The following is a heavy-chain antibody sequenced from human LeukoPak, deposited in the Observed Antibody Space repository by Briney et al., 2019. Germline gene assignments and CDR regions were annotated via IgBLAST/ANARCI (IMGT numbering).Heavy chain of an antibody. V-gene: IGHV3-23*01. Sequence: LTGGSLRLSCAASGFTFSNYWMVWVRQAPGKGPEWVSAISGSGGSTYYADSVKGRFTISRDNSKNTLYLQMNSLRAEDTAVYYCAKGYSSSWRANIDYWGQGTLVTVSS. J-gene: IGHJ4*02. CDR2: ISGSGGST. D-gene: IGHD6-13*01. CDR1: GFTFSNYW. CDR3: AKGYSSSWRANIDY.